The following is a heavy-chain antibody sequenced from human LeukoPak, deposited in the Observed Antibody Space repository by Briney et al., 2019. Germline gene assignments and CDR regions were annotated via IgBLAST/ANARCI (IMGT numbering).Heavy chain of an antibody. CDR3: ARATERYSSGWYQVDYFDY. CDR2: ISSNSNTI. J-gene: IGHJ4*02. CDR1: GFTFSRYS. V-gene: IGHV3-48*01. Sequence: GGSLRLSCADSGFTFSRYSMNWARQAPGKGLEWVSYISSNSNTIYYADSVKGRFTISRDNGKNSLYLQMNSLRAEDTAVYYCARATERYSSGWYQVDYFDYWGQGTLVTVSS. D-gene: IGHD6-19*01.